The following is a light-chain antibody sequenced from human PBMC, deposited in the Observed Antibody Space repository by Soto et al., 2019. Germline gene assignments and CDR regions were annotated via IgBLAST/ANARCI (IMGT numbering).Light chain of an antibody. J-gene: IGKJ4*01. CDR1: QGINTD. CDR3: QQLKSYPLT. Sequence: DILLTQSPSSLSASVGDRVNITCRASQGINTDLAWYQQKPGKAPKSLIYSASSLQRGVPSRFSGSGSGTELTITVSSLQPEDFETYDCQQLKSYPLTFGGGTKVDIK. CDR2: SAS. V-gene: IGKV1-9*01.